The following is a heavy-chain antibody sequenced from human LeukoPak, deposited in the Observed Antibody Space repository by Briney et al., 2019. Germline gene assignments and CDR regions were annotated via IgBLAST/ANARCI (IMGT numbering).Heavy chain of an antibody. CDR2: IYYSGST. CDR3: ARVRYYDILTGTLTGYFDY. V-gene: IGHV4-61*01. Sequence: TSETLSLTCTVSGGSVSSGSYYWSWIRQPPGKGLGWIGYIYYSGSTNYNPSLKSRVTISVDTSKNQFSLKLSSVTAADTAVYYCARVRYYDILTGTLTGYFDYWGQGTLVTVSS. J-gene: IGHJ4*02. D-gene: IGHD3-9*01. CDR1: GGSVSSGSYY.